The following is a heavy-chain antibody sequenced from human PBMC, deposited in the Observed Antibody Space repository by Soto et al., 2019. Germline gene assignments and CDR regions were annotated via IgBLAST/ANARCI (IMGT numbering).Heavy chain of an antibody. CDR1: GFTFSSYA. D-gene: IGHD4-17*01. CDR3: AKGEGYGDYPFDY. J-gene: IGHJ4*02. CDR2: ISGSGGST. Sequence: EVQLLESGGGLVQPGGSLRLSCAASGFTFSSYAMSWVRQAPGKWLEWGSAISGSGGSTYYADSVKGRFTISRDNSKNTLYLQMNSLRAEDTAVYYCAKGEGYGDYPFDYWGQGTLVTVSS. V-gene: IGHV3-23*01.